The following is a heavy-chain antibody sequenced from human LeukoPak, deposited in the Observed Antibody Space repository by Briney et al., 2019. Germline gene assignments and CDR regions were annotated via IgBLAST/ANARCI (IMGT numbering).Heavy chain of an antibody. Sequence: ASVRVSCKASGYTYTSYGISWVRQATGQWLEWMGWISAYNGNTNYAQKLHGRVTMTTDTSTSTAYMELRSLRSDDTAVYYCARGPYSSGWYTDYYYFYGMDVWGQGTTVTVSS. V-gene: IGHV1-18*01. CDR2: ISAYNGNT. J-gene: IGHJ6*02. CDR3: ARGPYSSGWYTDYYYFYGMDV. CDR1: GYTYTSYG. D-gene: IGHD6-19*01.